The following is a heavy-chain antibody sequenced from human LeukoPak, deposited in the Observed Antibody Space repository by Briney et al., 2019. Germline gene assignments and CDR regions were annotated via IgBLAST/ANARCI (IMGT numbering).Heavy chain of an antibody. D-gene: IGHD2-2*01. CDR3: TTDRDIVVVPAAIRYYYYMDV. Sequence: GGSLRLSCAASGFTFSNAWMSWVRQAPGKGLEWVGRIKSKTDGGTTDYAAPVKGRFTISRDDSKNTLYLQMNSLKTEDTAVYYCTTDRDIVVVPAAIRYYYYMDVWGKGTTVTVSS. CDR1: GFTFSNAW. CDR2: IKSKTDGGTT. J-gene: IGHJ6*03. V-gene: IGHV3-15*01.